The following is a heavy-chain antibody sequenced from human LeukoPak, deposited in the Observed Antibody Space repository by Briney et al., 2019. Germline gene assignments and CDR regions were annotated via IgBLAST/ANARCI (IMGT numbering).Heavy chain of an antibody. CDR1: GGSISSGSFY. V-gene: IGHV4-61*02. D-gene: IGHD5-24*01. J-gene: IGHJ4*02. Sequence: SQTLSLTCTVSGGSISSGSFYWSWVRQPAGKGLEWIGRIYSSGSINYNPSLKSRVTISGDTSKNQFSLKVSSVSGADTAVYYCARERPGGYNNYYFDYWGQGTLVTVS. CDR2: IYSSGSI. CDR3: ARERPGGYNNYYFDY.